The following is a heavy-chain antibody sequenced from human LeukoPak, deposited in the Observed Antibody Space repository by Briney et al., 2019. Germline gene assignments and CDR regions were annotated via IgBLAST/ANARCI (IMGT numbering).Heavy chain of an antibody. V-gene: IGHV4-28*01. D-gene: IGHD5-12*01. CDR3: ARLGVSGYFYFDS. CDR1: GYSINNRNW. J-gene: IGHJ4*02. Sequence: SDTLSLTCAVSGYSINNRNWWGWVRQPPGKGLEWIGYIYFSGRAHYSPSLTGRATVSLDTSKNQFSLKLRSVTAVDSAVYYWARLGVSGYFYFDSWGPGTLVTVSS. CDR2: IYFSGRA.